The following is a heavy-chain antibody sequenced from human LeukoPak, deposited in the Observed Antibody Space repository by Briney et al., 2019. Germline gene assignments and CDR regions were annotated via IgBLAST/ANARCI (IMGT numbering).Heavy chain of an antibody. Sequence: ASVKVSCKASGGTFSSYAISWVRQAPGQGLEWMGGIIPIFGTANYAQKFQGRVTITADESTSTAYMELSSLRSEDTAVCYCARDGSSTVVYGMDVWGQGTTVTVSS. CDR1: GGTFSSYA. J-gene: IGHJ6*02. D-gene: IGHD2-2*01. CDR2: IIPIFGTA. CDR3: ARDGSSTVVYGMDV. V-gene: IGHV1-69*13.